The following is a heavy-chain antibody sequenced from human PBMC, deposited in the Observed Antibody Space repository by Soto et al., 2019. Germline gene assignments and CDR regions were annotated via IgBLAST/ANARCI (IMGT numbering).Heavy chain of an antibody. D-gene: IGHD4-17*01. J-gene: IGHJ6*02. Sequence: ASVKVSCKASGYTFTSYGISWVRQAPGQGLEWMGWISAYNGNTNYAQKLQGRVTMTTDTSTSTAYMELRSLRSDDTAVYYCAGLRPHYYYYGMDVWGQGTTVTVSS. CDR1: GYTFTSYG. CDR3: AGLRPHYYYYGMDV. V-gene: IGHV1-18*01. CDR2: ISAYNGNT.